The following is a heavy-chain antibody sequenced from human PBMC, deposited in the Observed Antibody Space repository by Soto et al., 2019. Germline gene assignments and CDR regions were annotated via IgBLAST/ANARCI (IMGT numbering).Heavy chain of an antibody. CDR1: GGSVNNPNYY. CDR2: IYNSATT. CDR3: RRGVLAATRLHEFVK. V-gene: IGHV4-39*07. J-gene: IGHJ4*01. D-gene: IGHD6-25*01. Sequence: SETLSFTCTVSGGSVNNPNYYCGWLLQPPGKGLEWLGSIYNSATTYYNPSLKTRVTISADTSRNRFYLELRSVTAVDPATYQCRRGVLAATRLHEFVKWCQGALVNASS.